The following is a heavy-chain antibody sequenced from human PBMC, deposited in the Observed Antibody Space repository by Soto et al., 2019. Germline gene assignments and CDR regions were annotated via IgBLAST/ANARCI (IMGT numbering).Heavy chain of an antibody. CDR2: INPNSGGT. CDR1: GYTFTGYY. D-gene: IGHD5-12*01. J-gene: IGHJ4*02. Sequence: ASVKVSCKASGYTFTGYYMHWVRQAPGQGLEWMGWINPNSGGTNYAQKFQGRVTMTRDTSISTAYMELSRLRSAADTAVYYCARDLRGYSRYDYLDYWGQGIPVTAPQ. V-gene: IGHV1-2*02. CDR3: ARDLRGYSRYDYLDY.